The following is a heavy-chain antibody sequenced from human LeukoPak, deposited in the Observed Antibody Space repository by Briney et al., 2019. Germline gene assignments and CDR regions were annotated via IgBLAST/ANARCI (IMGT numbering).Heavy chain of an antibody. CDR1: GYTFTGYY. Sequence: ASVKVSCKASGYTFTGYYIHWVRQAPGQGLEWMGWINPNSGGTNYAQKLQGRVTMTTDTSTSTAYMELRSLRSDDTAVYYCVVEMATSTLDYWGQGTLVTVSS. CDR3: VVEMATSTLDY. J-gene: IGHJ4*02. D-gene: IGHD5-24*01. V-gene: IGHV1-2*02. CDR2: INPNSGGT.